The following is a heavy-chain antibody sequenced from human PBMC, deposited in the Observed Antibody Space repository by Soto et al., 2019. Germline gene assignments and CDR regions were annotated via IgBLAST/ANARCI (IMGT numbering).Heavy chain of an antibody. CDR3: ARGFTMVRGVIITGSNWFDP. Sequence: ASVKVSCKASGYTFTSYGISWVRQAPGQGLEWMGWISAYNGNTNYAQKLQGRVTMTTDTSTSTAYMELRSLRSDDTAVYYCARGFTMVRGVIITGSNWFDPWGQGTLVTVSS. J-gene: IGHJ5*02. D-gene: IGHD3-10*01. CDR2: ISAYNGNT. V-gene: IGHV1-18*01. CDR1: GYTFTSYG.